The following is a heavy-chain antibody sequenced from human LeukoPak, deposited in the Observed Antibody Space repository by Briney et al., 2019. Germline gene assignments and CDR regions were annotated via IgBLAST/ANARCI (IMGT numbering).Heavy chain of an antibody. Sequence: PGRSLRLSCAASGFTFSSYGMPWVRQAPGKGLEWVAVISYDGSNKYYADSVKGRFTISRDNSKNTLYLQMNSLRAEDTVVYYCAKDSGYDLPGGFDYWGQGTLVTVSS. CDR1: GFTFSSYG. CDR3: AKDSGYDLPGGFDY. CDR2: ISYDGSNK. D-gene: IGHD5-12*01. J-gene: IGHJ4*02. V-gene: IGHV3-30*18.